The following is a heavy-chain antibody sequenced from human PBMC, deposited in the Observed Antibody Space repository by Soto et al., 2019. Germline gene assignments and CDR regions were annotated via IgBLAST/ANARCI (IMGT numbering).Heavy chain of an antibody. D-gene: IGHD4-4*01. CDR1: GYTFTSYD. Sequence: ASVKVSCKASGYTFTSYDINWVRQATGQGLEWMGWMNPNSGNTGYAQKFQGRVTMTRNTSISTAYMELSSLRSEDTAVYYCARSTVIDDYYYYYMDVWGKGTTVTVSS. CDR3: ARSTVIDDYYYYYMDV. V-gene: IGHV1-8*01. J-gene: IGHJ6*03. CDR2: MNPNSGNT.